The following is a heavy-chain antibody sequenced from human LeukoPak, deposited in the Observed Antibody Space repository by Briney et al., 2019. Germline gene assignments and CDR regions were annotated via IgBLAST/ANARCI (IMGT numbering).Heavy chain of an antibody. CDR2: IYFSGST. Sequence: SETLSLTCTVSSGSIISSNYYWGWIRQPPGKGLEWIGSIYFSGSTNFNPSLKSRLTMSVDTSKNQFSLNLRSVTAADTAVYYCASQHTGHASTFYWGQGTLVIVSS. D-gene: IGHD1-1*01. V-gene: IGHV4-39*01. CDR3: ASQHTGHASTFY. J-gene: IGHJ4*02. CDR1: SGSIISSNYY.